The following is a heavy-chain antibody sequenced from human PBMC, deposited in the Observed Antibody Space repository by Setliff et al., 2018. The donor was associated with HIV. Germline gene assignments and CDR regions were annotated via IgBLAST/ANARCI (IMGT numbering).Heavy chain of an antibody. Sequence: PGGSLRLSCAGSGFTFSSYAMSWVRQAPGKGLQWVSAISGSTGATFYTDSVKGRFTISRDNSKNTLYLRMNSLGAEDTAVYYCARGRNRNYVVYGMDVWGLGTMVTISS. V-gene: IGHV3-23*01. J-gene: IGHJ6*02. CDR3: ARGRNRNYVVYGMDV. CDR1: GFTFSSYA. CDR2: ISGSTGAT. D-gene: IGHD1-7*01.